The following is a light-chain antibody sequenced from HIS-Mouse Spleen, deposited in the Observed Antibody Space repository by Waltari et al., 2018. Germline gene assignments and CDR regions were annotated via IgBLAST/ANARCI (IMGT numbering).Light chain of an antibody. Sequence: QSALTQPPSASGSPGQSVTISCTGTSSHGGGYHYVSGHQQHPGKAPNLMIYEVSKRPSGVPDRFSGSKSGNTASLTVSGLQAEDEADYYCSSYAGSNKRVFGGGTKLTVL. V-gene: IGLV2-8*01. CDR2: EVS. CDR1: SSHGGGYHY. CDR3: SSYAGSNKRV. J-gene: IGLJ3*02.